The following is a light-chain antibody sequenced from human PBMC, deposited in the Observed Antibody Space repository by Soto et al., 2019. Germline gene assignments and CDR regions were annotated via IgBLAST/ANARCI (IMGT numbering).Light chain of an antibody. V-gene: IGLV1-47*01. CDR1: SSDIGTNY. CDR2: KNN. J-gene: IGLJ1*01. Sequence: QSVLTQPPSASGTPGQSVTISCSGSSSDIGTNYVYWYQQLPGTAPKLLIYKNNQWPSGVPDRFSGSKSGTSASLAISGLRSEDEADYYCSSWDDSLSDSVFGTGTKLTVL. CDR3: SSWDDSLSDSV.